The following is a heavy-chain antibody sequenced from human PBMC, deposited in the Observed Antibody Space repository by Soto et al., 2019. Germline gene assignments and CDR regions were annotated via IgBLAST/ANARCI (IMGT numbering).Heavy chain of an antibody. CDR1: GGSISSGGYS. Sequence: SETLSLTCAVSGGSISSGGYSWSWIRQPPGKGLEWIGYIYHSGSTYYNPSLKSRVTISVDRSKNQFSLKLSPVTAADTAVYYCARSGGSGSYYRVDYWGQGTLVTVSS. CDR2: IYHSGST. V-gene: IGHV4-30-2*01. J-gene: IGHJ4*02. CDR3: ARSGGSGSYYRVDY. D-gene: IGHD3-10*01.